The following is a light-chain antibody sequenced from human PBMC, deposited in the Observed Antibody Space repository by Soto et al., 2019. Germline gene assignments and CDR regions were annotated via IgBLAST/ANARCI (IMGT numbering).Light chain of an antibody. CDR3: QQRFNWPRFT. Sequence: EIVLTQSPATLSLSPGERATLSCRASQSVSSYLAWYQQKPGQAPRLLIYDASNRATGIPARFSGDGSGTDFTRTISSLEPEDFAVYYCQQRFNWPRFTFGQGTKLEIK. CDR2: DAS. J-gene: IGKJ2*01. V-gene: IGKV3-11*01. CDR1: QSVSSY.